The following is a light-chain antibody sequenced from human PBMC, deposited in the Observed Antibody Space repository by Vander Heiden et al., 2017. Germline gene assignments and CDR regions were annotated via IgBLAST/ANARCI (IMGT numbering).Light chain of an antibody. CDR3: QQYSSWQFN. V-gene: IGKV3-15*01. CDR1: QSVHNT. Sequence: EISVTQFPVSLSLSLWDRAALSCRASQSVHNTLAWFQQKPGQTPRILIYGASSRVTDVPDRFSASGSGTDFTLTISSRQSEDVASYYCQQYSSWQFNFGQGTKLEI. CDR2: GAS. J-gene: IGKJ2*01.